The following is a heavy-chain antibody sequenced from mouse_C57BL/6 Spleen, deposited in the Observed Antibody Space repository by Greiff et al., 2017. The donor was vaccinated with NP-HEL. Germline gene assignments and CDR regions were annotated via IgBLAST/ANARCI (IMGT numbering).Heavy chain of an antibody. CDR2: IWTGGST. Sequence: VMLVESGPGLVQPSQSLSITCTASGFSLTSYGVHWVRQSPGKGLEWLGVIWTGGSTDYNAAFMSSLSNTKDNTKSQVFFKMNSRQADDTAIYYCAKNGKRAMDYWGQGTSVTVAS. CDR1: GFSLTSYG. J-gene: IGHJ4*01. D-gene: IGHD2-1*01. CDR3: AKNGKRAMDY. V-gene: IGHV2-5*01.